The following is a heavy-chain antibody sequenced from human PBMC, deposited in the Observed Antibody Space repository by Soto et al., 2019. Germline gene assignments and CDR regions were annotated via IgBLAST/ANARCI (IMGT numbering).Heavy chain of an antibody. J-gene: IGHJ6*03. V-gene: IGHV3-66*01. CDR1: GFTFDDYG. CDR2: IYSGGST. D-gene: IGHD2-8*01. Sequence: GGSLRLSCAASGFTFDDYGMSWVRQAPGKGLEWVSVIYSGGSTYYADSVKGRFTISRDNSKNTLYLQMNSLRAEDTAVYYCARDKRGGGYCTNGVCSSYYYYMDVWGKGTTVTVSS. CDR3: ARDKRGGGYCTNGVCSSYYYYMDV.